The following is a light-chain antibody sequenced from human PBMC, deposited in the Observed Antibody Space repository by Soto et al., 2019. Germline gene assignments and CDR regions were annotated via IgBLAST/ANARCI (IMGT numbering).Light chain of an antibody. J-gene: IGKJ1*01. CDR2: WAS. V-gene: IGKV4-1*01. Sequence: DIVMTQSPDSLTVSLGERATINCKSSQSLLYSFNNKNYLAWYQQKPGQPPKLLIHWASNREFGVPDRISGSGSGTDFTLTIRSLQTEDVAVYYCQQYYETAWTGGQGTKVEIK. CDR1: QSLLYSFNNKNY. CDR3: QQYYETAWT.